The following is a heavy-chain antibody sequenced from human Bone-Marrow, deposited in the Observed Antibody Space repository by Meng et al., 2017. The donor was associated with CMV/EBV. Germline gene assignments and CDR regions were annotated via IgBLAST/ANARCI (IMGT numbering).Heavy chain of an antibody. CDR1: GYTFTGYY. Sequence: ASVKVSCKASGYTFTGYYMHWVRQAPGQGLEWMGWINPNSGGTNYAQKFQGRVTMTRDTSISTAYMELSRLRSDDTAVYYCAREFLVQGFGRYFDGPRYYYGMDVWGQGTTVTVSS. CDR3: AREFLVQGFGRYFDGPRYYYGMDV. CDR2: INPNSGGT. V-gene: IGHV1-2*02. J-gene: IGHJ6*02. D-gene: IGHD3-9*01.